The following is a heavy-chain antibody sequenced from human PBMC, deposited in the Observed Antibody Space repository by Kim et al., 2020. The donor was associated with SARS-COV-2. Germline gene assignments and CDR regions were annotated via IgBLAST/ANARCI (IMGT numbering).Heavy chain of an antibody. D-gene: IGHD6-13*01. J-gene: IGHJ6*02. V-gene: IGHV1-69*04. CDR3: ARDRQQLVRNYYYGMDV. Sequence: SVKVSCKASGGTFSSYAISWVRQAPGQGLEWMGRIIPILGIANYAQKFQGRVTITADKSTSTAYMELSSLRSEDTAVYYCARDRQQLVRNYYYGMDVWGQGTTVTVSS. CDR1: GGTFSSYA. CDR2: IIPILGIA.